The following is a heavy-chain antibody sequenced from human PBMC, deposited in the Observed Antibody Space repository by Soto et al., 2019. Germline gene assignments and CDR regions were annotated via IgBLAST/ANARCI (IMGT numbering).Heavy chain of an antibody. J-gene: IGHJ4*02. Sequence: ASVKVSCKASGYTFTSYAMHWVRQAPGQGLEWMGWISAYNGNTNYAQKLQGRVTMTTDTSTSTAYMELRSLRSDDTAVYYCARVPRYYYDSSGYVDDYWGQGTLVTVSS. D-gene: IGHD3-22*01. CDR1: GYTFTSYA. CDR3: ARVPRYYYDSSGYVDDY. V-gene: IGHV1-18*01. CDR2: ISAYNGNT.